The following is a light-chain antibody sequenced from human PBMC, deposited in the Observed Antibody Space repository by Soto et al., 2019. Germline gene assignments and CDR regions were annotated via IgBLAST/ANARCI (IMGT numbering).Light chain of an antibody. CDR3: QKYNSAPLT. J-gene: IGKJ4*01. Sequence: DIQMTHSPSSLSASVGDRSTTTCRASQGISNYLAWYQQKPGKVLKLLIYAASTLQSGVQYRFSGSGSGTDFTLTISSLQPEDVATYYCQKYNSAPLTFGGGTKVDIK. CDR1: QGISNY. V-gene: IGKV1-27*01. CDR2: AAS.